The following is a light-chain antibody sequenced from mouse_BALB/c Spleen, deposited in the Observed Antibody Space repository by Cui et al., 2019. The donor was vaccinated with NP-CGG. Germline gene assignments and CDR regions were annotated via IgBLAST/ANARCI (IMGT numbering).Light chain of an antibody. CDR1: TGAVTTSNY. V-gene: IGLV1*01. J-gene: IGLJ1*01. Sequence: QAVVTHESALTTSPGETVTLPFRSSTGAVTTSNYANWVQEKPDHLFTGLIGGTNNRAPGIPARFSGSLIGDKAALTITGAQTEDEAIYFCALWYSNHWVFGGGTKLTVL. CDR3: ALWYSNHWV. CDR2: GTN.